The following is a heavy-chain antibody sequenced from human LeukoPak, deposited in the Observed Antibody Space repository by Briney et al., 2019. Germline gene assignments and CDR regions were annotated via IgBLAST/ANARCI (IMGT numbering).Heavy chain of an antibody. D-gene: IGHD6-13*01. CDR2: IRYDGSNK. J-gene: IGHJ4*02. CDR3: AKVGDSSSWYPSGNFDY. V-gene: IGHV3-30*02. CDR1: GFTFSSYG. Sequence: PGGSLRLSCAASGFTFSSYGMHWVRQAPGKGLEWVAFIRYDGSNKYYADSVKGRFTISRDNSKNTLYLQMNSLRAEDTAVYYCAKVGDSSSWYPSGNFDYWGQGTLVTVSS.